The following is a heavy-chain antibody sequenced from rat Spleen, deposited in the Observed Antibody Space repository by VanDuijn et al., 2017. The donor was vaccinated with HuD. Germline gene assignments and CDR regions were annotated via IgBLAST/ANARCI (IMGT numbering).Heavy chain of an antibody. J-gene: IGHJ4*01. CDR2: INTGSGGT. CDR3: AREGVGGMDA. CDR1: GYTFTSYY. D-gene: IGHD4-3*01. V-gene: IGHV1-43*01. Sequence: QIQLQQSGAELAKPGSSVKISCKASGYTFTSYYISWMKQTTGQGLEHVGYINTGSGGTNYNEKFKGKATLTVDKSSSTAFMQLSSLTPDDSAVYYCAREGVGGMDAWGQGASVTVSS.